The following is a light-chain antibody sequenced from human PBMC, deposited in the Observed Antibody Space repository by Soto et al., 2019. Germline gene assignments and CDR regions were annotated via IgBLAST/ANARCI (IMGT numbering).Light chain of an antibody. CDR3: QVWDTTNPVI. V-gene: IGLV3-21*02. Sequence: SYELTQPPSVSVAPGQTARITCGGTNIEIKSVHWYQQKPGQAPVLVVYDDGDRTTGIPERLSGSKSGNTATLTTSRVEAGDEADYYCQVWDTTNPVIFGGGTKLTVL. CDR2: DDG. CDR1: NIEIKS. J-gene: IGLJ2*01.